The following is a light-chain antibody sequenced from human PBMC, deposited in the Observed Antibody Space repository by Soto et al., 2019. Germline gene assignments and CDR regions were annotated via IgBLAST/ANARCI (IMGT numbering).Light chain of an antibody. J-gene: IGKJ1*01. CDR3: QQYDNCPWT. CDR1: QRVASN. CDR2: GAS. V-gene: IGKV3-15*01. Sequence: KVMTRSLVTLTVSPVERPTLSCSSSQRVASNLAWYQQKPGQAPRLLIYGASTRATGIPARFSGSGSGTEFTLAISRLQPEDFAVYYRQQYDNCPWTFGQGTKVDIK.